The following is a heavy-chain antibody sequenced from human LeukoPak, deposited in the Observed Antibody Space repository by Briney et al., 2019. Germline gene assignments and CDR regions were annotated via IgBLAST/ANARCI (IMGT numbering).Heavy chain of an antibody. CDR1: GFTFSDYY. CDR3: ARVGSIAAAGTPDY. D-gene: IGHD6-13*01. V-gene: IGHV3-11*06. CDR2: ISSSSGHT. J-gene: IGHJ4*02. Sequence: PGGSLRLSCAASGFTFSDYYMSWIRQTPGKGQQWVSYISSSSGHTEYADSVKGRFTVSRDNAKNSLFLQLNSLRADDTAVYYCARVGSIAAAGTPDYWGQGTLVTVSS.